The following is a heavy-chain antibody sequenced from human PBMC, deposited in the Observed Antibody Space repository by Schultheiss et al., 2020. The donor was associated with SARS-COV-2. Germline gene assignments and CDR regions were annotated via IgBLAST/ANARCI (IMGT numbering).Heavy chain of an antibody. V-gene: IGHV3-23*01. CDR1: GFTFSSYG. Sequence: GGSLRLSCAASGFTFSSYGMHWVRQAPGKGLEWVSAISGSGGSTYYADSVKGRFTISRDNSKNTLYLQMNSLRAEDTAVYYCARVPNYGDPRDWYFDLWGRGTLVTVSS. CDR3: ARVPNYGDPRDWYFDL. D-gene: IGHD4-17*01. CDR2: ISGSGGST. J-gene: IGHJ2*01.